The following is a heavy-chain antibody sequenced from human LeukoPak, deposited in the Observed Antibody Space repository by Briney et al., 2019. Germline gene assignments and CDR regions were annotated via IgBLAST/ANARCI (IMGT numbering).Heavy chain of an antibody. D-gene: IGHD3-10*01. J-gene: IGHJ4*02. CDR1: GFTFSSYG. Sequence: GGSLRLSCEASGFTFSSYGMHWVRQAPGKGLERVAGIWNDGNDKYYADSVKGRFIISRDNSKNTLNLQMNSLRAEDTAVYYCARDNSGSYSFVDYWGQGTLVTVSS. CDR3: ARDNSGSYSFVDY. CDR2: IWNDGNDK. V-gene: IGHV3-33*01.